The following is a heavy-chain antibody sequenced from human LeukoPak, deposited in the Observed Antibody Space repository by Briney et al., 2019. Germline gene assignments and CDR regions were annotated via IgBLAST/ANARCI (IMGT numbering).Heavy chain of an antibody. Sequence: GRSLRLSCAGSGFTFGGYGMHWFRQTPGKGLEWVAVIAYDGSRAFYADSVKGRFTISRDNSKNTMSVQMDELRAEDTAVYYCTRYNNAHFDYWGQGTLVTVSS. J-gene: IGHJ4*02. CDR1: GFTFGGYG. CDR2: IAYDGSRA. D-gene: IGHD1-14*01. CDR3: TRYNNAHFDY. V-gene: IGHV3-33*01.